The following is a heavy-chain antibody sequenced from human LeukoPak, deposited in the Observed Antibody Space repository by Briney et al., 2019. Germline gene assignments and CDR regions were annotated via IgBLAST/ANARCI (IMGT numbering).Heavy chain of an antibody. J-gene: IGHJ6*02. V-gene: IGHV4-34*01. CDR1: GGSFSGYY. CDR3: ARDVYYDFWSGPPYYYYYGMDV. D-gene: IGHD3-3*01. CDR2: INHSGST. Sequence: PSETLSLTCADYGGSFSGYYWSWIRQPPGKGLEWIGEINHSGSTNYNPSLKSRVTISVGTSKNQFSLQLSSVTAADTAVYYCARDVYYDFWSGPPYYYYYGMDVWGRGTTVTVPS.